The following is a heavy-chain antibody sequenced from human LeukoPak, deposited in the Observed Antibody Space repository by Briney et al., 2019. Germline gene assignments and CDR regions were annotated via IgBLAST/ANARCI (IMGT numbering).Heavy chain of an antibody. V-gene: IGHV4-31*03. CDR3: ARGWAYVWGSYRNNWFDP. D-gene: IGHD3-16*02. J-gene: IGHJ5*02. Sequence: PSQTLSLTCTVSGGSISSGGYYWSWIRQHPGKGLEWIGYIYYSGSTYYNPSLKSRVIIPVDTSKNQFSLKLSSVTAADTAVYYCARGWAYVWGSYRNNWFDPWGQGTLVTVSS. CDR1: GGSISSGGYY. CDR2: IYYSGST.